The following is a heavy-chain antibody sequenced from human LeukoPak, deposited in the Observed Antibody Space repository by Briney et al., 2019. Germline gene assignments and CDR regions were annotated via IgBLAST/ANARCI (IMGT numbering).Heavy chain of an antibody. CDR2: IHHSGRT. Sequence: SETLSLTCTVSGGSIITNIASWGWLRQPPGKGLEWIGSIHHSGRTYYNPSLKSRVTISVDTSKNQFSLKLSSVTAADTAVYYCARDHLANLASRLFDPWGQGTLVTVSS. CDR1: GGSIITNIAS. D-gene: IGHD3-3*01. J-gene: IGHJ5*02. V-gene: IGHV4-39*07. CDR3: ARDHLANLASRLFDP.